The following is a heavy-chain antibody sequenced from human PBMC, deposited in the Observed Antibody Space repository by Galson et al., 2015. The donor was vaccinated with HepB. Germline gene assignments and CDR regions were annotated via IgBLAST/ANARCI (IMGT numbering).Heavy chain of an antibody. D-gene: IGHD5-18*01. CDR1: GYTFTSYD. J-gene: IGHJ4*02. Sequence: SCKASGYTFTSYDINWVRQATGQGLEWMGWMNPNSGNTGYAQKFQGRVTMTRNTSISTAYMELSSLRSEDTAVYYCARRHAWGYSYGFDYWGQGTLVTVSS. CDR2: MNPNSGNT. V-gene: IGHV1-8*01. CDR3: ARRHAWGYSYGFDY.